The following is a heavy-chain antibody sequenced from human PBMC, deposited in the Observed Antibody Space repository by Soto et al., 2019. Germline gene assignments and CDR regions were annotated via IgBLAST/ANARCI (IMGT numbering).Heavy chain of an antibody. CDR1: GFTFDDYA. CDR3: ARGAGGYYDSGGNYYYMDV. J-gene: IGHJ6*03. Sequence: EVQLVESGGGLVQPGRSLRLSCTASGFTFDDYAMHWVRQAPGRGLEWVAGISWSSGTIDYAGSVRGRFTISRDNAKKSAHLQMNSLRAEDTASYFCARGAGGYYDSGGNYYYMDVWGKGTTVTVSS. D-gene: IGHD3-10*01. CDR2: ISWSSGTI. V-gene: IGHV3-9*01.